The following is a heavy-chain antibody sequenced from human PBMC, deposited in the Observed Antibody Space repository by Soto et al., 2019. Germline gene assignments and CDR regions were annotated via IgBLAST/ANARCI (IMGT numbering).Heavy chain of an antibody. CDR2: IYWDNDK. V-gene: IGHV2-5*02. D-gene: IGHD3-10*01. CDR1: GFSLSTTGVG. J-gene: IGHJ4*02. Sequence: QITLKESGPTLVKPTQTLTLTCSFSGFSLSTTGVGVGWIRQSPGKALEWLAIIYWDNDKRYSPSLKSRVISTKSTSKNRVVLTVTNMDPVDTGTYYCRRSLCFGKLHWGQGALVTVSS. CDR3: RRSLCFGKLH.